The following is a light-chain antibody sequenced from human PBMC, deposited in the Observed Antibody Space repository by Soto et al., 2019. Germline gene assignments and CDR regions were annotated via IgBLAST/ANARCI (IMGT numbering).Light chain of an antibody. CDR2: WAS. CDR1: QSVLYSSNNKNY. Sequence: DIVMTQSPDSLAVSLGERATINCKSSQSVLYSSNNKNYLAWYQQKPGQPPKLLINWASTRESGVPDRFTGSGSGTDFTLTITSLQAEDVAVYYCQQYYSTPYTFGQGTKVDIK. V-gene: IGKV4-1*01. J-gene: IGKJ2*01. CDR3: QQYYSTPYT.